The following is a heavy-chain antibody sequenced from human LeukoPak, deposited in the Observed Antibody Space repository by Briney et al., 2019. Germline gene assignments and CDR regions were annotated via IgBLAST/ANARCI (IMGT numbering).Heavy chain of an antibody. D-gene: IGHD2-2*01. V-gene: IGHV4-38-2*01. CDR2: IYHSGST. CDR1: GYSISSGYY. Sequence: SESLSLTCAVSGYSISSGYYWGWIRQPPGKGLEWIGSIYHSGSTFYNPSLKSRVTISADTSKNQFSLTLSSVTAALTTVYYGTRPQGATAMVAFDIWGQGTRVTVSS. J-gene: IGHJ3*02. CDR3: TRPQGATAMVAFDI.